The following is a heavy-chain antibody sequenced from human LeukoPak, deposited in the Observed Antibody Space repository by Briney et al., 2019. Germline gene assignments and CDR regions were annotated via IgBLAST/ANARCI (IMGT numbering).Heavy chain of an antibody. Sequence: GGSLRLSCAASGFTFTAYWMSWVRQAPGKGLEWVANIKQDGSEKYYVDSVKGRFTISRDNAKNSLYLQMNSLRAEDTVVYYCARDFYGDYALSAFDIWGQGTMVTVSS. J-gene: IGHJ3*02. CDR1: GFTFTAYW. D-gene: IGHD4-17*01. CDR3: ARDFYGDYALSAFDI. V-gene: IGHV3-7*01. CDR2: IKQDGSEK.